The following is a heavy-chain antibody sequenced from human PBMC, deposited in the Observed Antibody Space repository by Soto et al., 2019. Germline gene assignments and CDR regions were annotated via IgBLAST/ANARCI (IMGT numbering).Heavy chain of an antibody. V-gene: IGHV4-59*01. D-gene: IGHD6-19*01. Sequence: SETLSLTCTVSGGSISSYYWSWIRQPPGKGLEWIGDIYYSGSTNYNPSLKSRVTISVDTSKNQFSLKLSSVTAADTAVYYCARDRVIAGAGTSYFDYWGQGTLVTVSS. CDR2: IYYSGST. CDR3: ARDRVIAGAGTSYFDY. J-gene: IGHJ4*02. CDR1: GGSISSYY.